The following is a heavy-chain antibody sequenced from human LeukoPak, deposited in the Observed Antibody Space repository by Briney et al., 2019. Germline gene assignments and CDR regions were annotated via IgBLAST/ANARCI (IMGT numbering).Heavy chain of an antibody. V-gene: IGHV3-23*01. J-gene: IGHJ4*02. CDR2: ISGSGGTT. CDR1: GFTFSSFA. D-gene: IGHD1-1*01. Sequence: PGGSLRLSCAASGFTFSSFAMSWVRQAPGKGLEWVSAISGSGGTTYFADSVKGRFTISRDISKKMLYLQLNRLRAEDTAVYYCAKGFELDVFDYWGQGTLVTVSS. CDR3: AKGFELDVFDY.